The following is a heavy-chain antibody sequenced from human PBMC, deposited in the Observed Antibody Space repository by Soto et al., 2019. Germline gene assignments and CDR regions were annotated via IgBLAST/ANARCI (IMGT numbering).Heavy chain of an antibody. CDR3: ARRAPVTPFDY. Sequence: GVLRLSCTTSGFRFGDYAMSWFRQAPGKGPEWIGVIRSNTYGGTSEYAPSVKGRFTLSRDDSAKTVYLQMHSLKIEDTGVYYCARRAPVTPFDYWGQGTLVTVSS. CDR1: GFRFGDYA. CDR2: IRSNTYGGTS. J-gene: IGHJ4*02. D-gene: IGHD4-17*01. V-gene: IGHV3-49*03.